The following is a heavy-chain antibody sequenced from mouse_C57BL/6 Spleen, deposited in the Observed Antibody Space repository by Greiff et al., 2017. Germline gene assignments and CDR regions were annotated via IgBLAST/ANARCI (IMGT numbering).Heavy chain of an antibody. CDR2: ISSGSSTI. Sequence: EVHLVESGGGLVKPGGSLKLSCAASGFTFSDYGMHWVRQAPEKGLEWVAYISSGSSTIYYADTVKGRFTISRDNAKNTLFLQMTSLRSEDTAMYYCARGATVVAEDWYFDVWGTGTTVTVSS. D-gene: IGHD1-1*01. CDR1: GFTFSDYG. J-gene: IGHJ1*03. V-gene: IGHV5-17*01. CDR3: ARGATVVAEDWYFDV.